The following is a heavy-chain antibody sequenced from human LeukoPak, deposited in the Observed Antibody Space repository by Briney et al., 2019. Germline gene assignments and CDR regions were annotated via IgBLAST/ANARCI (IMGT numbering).Heavy chain of an antibody. V-gene: IGHV4-34*01. CDR1: GGSFSGYY. Sequence: SETLSLTCAVYGGSFSGYYWSWIRQPPGKGLEWIGEINHSGSTNYNPSLKSRVTISVDTSKNQFSLKLSSVTAADTAVYYCASARYCSGGSCTGGYWGQGTLVTVSS. CDR3: ASARYCSGGSCTGGY. D-gene: IGHD2-15*01. J-gene: IGHJ4*02. CDR2: INHSGST.